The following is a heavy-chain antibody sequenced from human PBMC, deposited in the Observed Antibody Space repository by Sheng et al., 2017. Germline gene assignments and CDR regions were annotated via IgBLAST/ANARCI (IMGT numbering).Heavy chain of an antibody. CDR2: IWYDGSNK. J-gene: IGHJ5*02. D-gene: IGHD6-19*01. Sequence: QVQLVESGGGVVQPGRSLRLSCAASGFTFSSYGMHWVRQAPGKGLEWVAVIWYDGSNKYYADSVKGRFTISRDNSKNTLYLQMNSLRAEDTAVYYCARDSSSHAFDPWGQGTLVTVSS. CDR1: GFTFSSYG. V-gene: IGHV3-33*01. CDR3: ARDSSSHAFDP.